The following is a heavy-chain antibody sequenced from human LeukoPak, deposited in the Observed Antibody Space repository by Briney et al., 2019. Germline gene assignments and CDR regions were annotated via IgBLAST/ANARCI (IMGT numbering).Heavy chain of an antibody. CDR2: IYYSGST. V-gene: IGHV4-39*01. D-gene: IGHD6-13*01. CDR3: ASIAAAGLSFDP. CDR1: GGSISSSSYY. J-gene: IGHJ5*02. Sequence: WETLSLTCTVSGGSISSSSYYWGWIRQPPGKGLEWIGSIYYSGSTYYNPSLKSRVTISVDTSKNQFSLKLSSVTAADTAVYYCASIAAAGLSFDPWGQGTLVTVSS.